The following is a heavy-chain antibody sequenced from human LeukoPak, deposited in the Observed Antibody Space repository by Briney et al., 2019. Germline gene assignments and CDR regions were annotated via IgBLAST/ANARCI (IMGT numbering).Heavy chain of an antibody. CDR2: ISYDGSNE. V-gene: IGHV3-30*04. CDR1: GFTFSSYV. Sequence: GGSLRLSCAASGFTFSSYVMHWVRQAPGKGLEWVAIISYDGSNEYYADSVKGRFTISRDNSKNTLYLQMNSLRAADTAVYYCARPSEYYYDSSGYPEYFQHWGQGTLVTVSS. J-gene: IGHJ1*01. CDR3: ARPSEYYYDSSGYPEYFQH. D-gene: IGHD3-22*01.